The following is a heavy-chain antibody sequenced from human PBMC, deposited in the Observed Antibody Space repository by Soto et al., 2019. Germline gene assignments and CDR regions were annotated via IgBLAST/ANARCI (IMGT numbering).Heavy chain of an antibody. Sequence: GGSLRLSCAASGFTFSSYAMGWVRQAPGKGLEWVSAISGSGGSTYYADSVKGRFTISRDNSKNTLYLQMNSLRAEDTAVYYCAGELELRGYFDYWGQGTLVTVSS. CDR1: GFTFSSYA. CDR2: ISGSGGST. CDR3: AGELELRGYFDY. V-gene: IGHV3-23*01. J-gene: IGHJ4*02. D-gene: IGHD1-7*01.